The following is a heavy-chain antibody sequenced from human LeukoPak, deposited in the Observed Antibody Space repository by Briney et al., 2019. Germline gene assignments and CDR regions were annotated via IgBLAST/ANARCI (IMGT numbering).Heavy chain of an antibody. CDR1: GFTFSNYW. CDR2: IKYDGSAT. Sequence: GGSLRLSCAASGFTFSNYWMHWTRQVPGKGLVWVSHIKYDGSATNYADSVKGRFTISRDNAKNTLYLQMNSLRAEDTAVYYCVSGSLQSGYNFDYWGQGALVTVSS. CDR3: VSGSLQSGYNFDY. J-gene: IGHJ4*02. D-gene: IGHD3-3*01. V-gene: IGHV3-74*01.